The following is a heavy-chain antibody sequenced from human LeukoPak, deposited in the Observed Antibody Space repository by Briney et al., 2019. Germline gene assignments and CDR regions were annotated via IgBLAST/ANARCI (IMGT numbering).Heavy chain of an antibody. CDR3: ARDRATVVTPYYYYYMDV. CDR1: GYTFTSYG. V-gene: IGHV1-69*13. J-gene: IGHJ6*03. D-gene: IGHD4-23*01. CDR2: IIPIFGTA. Sequence: PWASVKVSCKASGYTFTSYGISWVRQAPGQGLEWMGGIIPIFGTANYAQKFQGRVTITADESTSTAYMELSSLRSEDTAVYYCARDRATVVTPYYYYYMDVWGKGTTVTVSS.